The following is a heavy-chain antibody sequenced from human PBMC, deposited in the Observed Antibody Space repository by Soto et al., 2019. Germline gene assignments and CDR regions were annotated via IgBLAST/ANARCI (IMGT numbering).Heavy chain of an antibody. D-gene: IGHD3-10*01. CDR1: GDSFGSHA. J-gene: IGHJ5*02. CDR2: IIPVFGTT. CDR3: AREPFGRFDP. Sequence: APVNGSCQASGDSFGSHAVSWGRQAPGQGLEWMGAIIPVFGTTNYTQKFQGRVTITADDSTTTAYMELSSLRSDDTAVYYCAREPFGRFDPWGQGTLVTVS. V-gene: IGHV1-69*13.